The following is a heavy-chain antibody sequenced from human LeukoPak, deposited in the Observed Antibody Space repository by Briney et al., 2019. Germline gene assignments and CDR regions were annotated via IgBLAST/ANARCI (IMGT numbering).Heavy chain of an antibody. J-gene: IGHJ4*02. CDR2: IMQDGSEK. CDR1: GFTFSRYW. V-gene: IGHV3-7*02. D-gene: IGHD2-15*01. Sequence: PGGSLRLSCAASGFTFSRYWMSWVRQAPGKGLEWVANIMQDGSEKYYVDSVKGRFTISRDNAKNSLNLQMNSLRVEDTAVYYCATRTAAAATSPYFFDYWGQGTLVTVSS. CDR3: ATRTAAAATSPYFFDY.